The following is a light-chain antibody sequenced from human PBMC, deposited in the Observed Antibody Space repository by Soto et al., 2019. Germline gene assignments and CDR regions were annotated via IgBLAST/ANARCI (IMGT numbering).Light chain of an antibody. CDR1: QSISSW. CDR2: KES. V-gene: IGKV1-5*03. CDR3: QQYNSYST. Sequence: DIQMTQSPSPLSASVGDRVTITCRASQSISSWVAWYQQKPGKAPKLLLYKESSLESGVPSRFSGIGSGTEFTLTISSLQPDDFATYNCQQYNSYSTFGQETKVEIK. J-gene: IGKJ1*01.